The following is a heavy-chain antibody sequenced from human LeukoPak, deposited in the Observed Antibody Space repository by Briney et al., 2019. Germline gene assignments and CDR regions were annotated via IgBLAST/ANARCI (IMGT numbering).Heavy chain of an antibody. D-gene: IGHD6-13*01. CDR2: IIPIFGTA. CDR1: GYTFTSYG. CDR3: ARSSIIAAAGPYYLDY. J-gene: IGHJ4*02. V-gene: IGHV1-69*06. Sequence: ASVKVSCKASGYTFTSYGISWVRQAPGQGLEWMGGIIPIFGTANYAQKFQGRVTITADKSTSTAYMELSSLRSEDTAVYYCARSSIIAAAGPYYLDYWGQGTLVTVSS.